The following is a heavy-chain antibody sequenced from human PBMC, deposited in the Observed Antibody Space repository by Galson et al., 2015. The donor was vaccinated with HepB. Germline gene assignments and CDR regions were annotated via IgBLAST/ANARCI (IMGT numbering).Heavy chain of an antibody. CDR1: GFTFSSYS. D-gene: IGHD3-16*02. V-gene: IGHV3-21*01. Sequence: SLRLSCAASGFTFSSYSMNWVRQAPGKGLEWVSSISSSSSYIYYADSVKGRFTISRDNVKNSLYLQMNSLRAEDTAVYYCARDTQMITFGGVIVPDAFDIWGQGTMVTVSS. J-gene: IGHJ3*02. CDR3: ARDTQMITFGGVIVPDAFDI. CDR2: ISSSSSYI.